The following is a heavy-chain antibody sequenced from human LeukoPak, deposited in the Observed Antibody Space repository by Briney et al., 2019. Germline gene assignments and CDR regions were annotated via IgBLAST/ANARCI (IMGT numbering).Heavy chain of an antibody. Sequence: GGSLRLSCAASGFTDSGKYISWVRQAPGKGLEGVLVLYRDGRSNSADSVKGRFTISRDNSKNMLYLQMNSLRADDTAVYYCASSSLGWGPDAFDIWGQGTVVTVSS. CDR2: LYRDGRS. V-gene: IGHV3-53*01. D-gene: IGHD6-19*01. CDR1: GFTDSGKY. CDR3: ASSSLGWGPDAFDI. J-gene: IGHJ3*02.